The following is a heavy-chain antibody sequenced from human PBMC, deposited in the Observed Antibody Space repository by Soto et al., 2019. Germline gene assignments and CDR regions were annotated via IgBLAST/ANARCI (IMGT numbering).Heavy chain of an antibody. Sequence: LSLTCTVSGGSISSYHWSWIRPHPGKGLAWIGNNYYSGSTNYNPSLKSRVTISVDTSKSRYSLKQSSVHAADTAVYYWARSIDDMIATAGAFEIWGQGTMVTVSS. CDR2: NYYSGST. CDR3: ARSIDDMIATAGAFEI. D-gene: IGHD2-21*01. CDR1: GGSISSYH. J-gene: IGHJ3*02. V-gene: IGHV4-59*01.